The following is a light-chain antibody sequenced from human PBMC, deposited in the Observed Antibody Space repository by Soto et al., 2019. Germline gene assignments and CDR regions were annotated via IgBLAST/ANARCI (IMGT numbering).Light chain of an antibody. V-gene: IGLV2-14*01. CDR2: EVT. CDR1: TSDIGAYDY. J-gene: IGLJ1*01. Sequence: QSALAQPASVSGSPGQSITIPCTGTTSDIGAYDYVSWYQQHPGKVPKLIIFEVTKRPSGFSSRFSGSKSGNTASLTISGIQAEDEADYSCSSYTDSSNYVFGTGTKVTV. CDR3: SSYTDSSNYV.